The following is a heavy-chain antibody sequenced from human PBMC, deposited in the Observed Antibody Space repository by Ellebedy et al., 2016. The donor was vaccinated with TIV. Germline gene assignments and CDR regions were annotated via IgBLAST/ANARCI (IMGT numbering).Heavy chain of an antibody. CDR1: GFTFSSYS. D-gene: IGHD3-10*01. V-gene: IGHV3-48*01. CDR2: ISSSSSTI. Sequence: GESLKISXAASGFTFSSYSMNWVRQAPGKGLEWVSYISSSSSTIYYADSVKGRFTISRDNAKNSLYLQMNSLRAEDTAVYYCATALTYYYGSGSQNYYYGMDVWGQGTTVTVSS. J-gene: IGHJ6*02. CDR3: ATALTYYYGSGSQNYYYGMDV.